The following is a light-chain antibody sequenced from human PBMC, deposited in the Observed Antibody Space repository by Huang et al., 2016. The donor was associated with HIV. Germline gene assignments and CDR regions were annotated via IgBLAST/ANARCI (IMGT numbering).Light chain of an antibody. Sequence: DIQMTQSPSIVSASVGDRVTITCRASQSIVRWLAWYQQKPGKAPKLLVYQATNLESGFPSRFSGSGSATEFTLTISSLQPDDFATYYCQQYNSDSWTFGQGTKVEIK. V-gene: IGKV1-5*03. CDR1: QSIVRW. CDR2: QAT. J-gene: IGKJ1*01. CDR3: QQYNSDSWT.